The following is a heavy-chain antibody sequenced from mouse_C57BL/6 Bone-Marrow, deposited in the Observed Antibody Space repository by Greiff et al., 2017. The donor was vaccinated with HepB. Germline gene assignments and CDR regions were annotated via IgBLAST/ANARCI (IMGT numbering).Heavy chain of an antibody. V-gene: IGHV1-81*01. CDR3: ARYGFLLGFFAY. D-gene: IGHD1-1*01. J-gene: IGHJ3*01. CDR2: IYPRSGNT. CDR1: GYTFTSYG. Sequence: QVQLKESGAELARPGASVKLSCKASGYTFTSYGISWVKQRTGQGLEWIGEIYPRSGNTYYNEKFKGKATLTADKSSSTAYMELRSLTSEDSAVYFCARYGFLLGFFAYWGQGTLVTVSA.